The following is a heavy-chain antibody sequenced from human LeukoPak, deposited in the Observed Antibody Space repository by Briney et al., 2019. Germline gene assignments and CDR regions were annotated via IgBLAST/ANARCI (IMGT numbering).Heavy chain of an antibody. Sequence: KPSETLSLTCAVYGGSFSGYYWSWIRQPPGKGLEWIGEINHSGSTNYNPSLKSRVTISVDTSKNQFSLKLSSVTAADTAVYYCARGRRTVTTLSYYYYYGMDVWGQGTTVTVSS. CDR3: ARGRRTVTTLSYYYYYGMDV. CDR2: INHSGST. CDR1: GGSFSGYY. D-gene: IGHD4-17*01. V-gene: IGHV4-34*01. J-gene: IGHJ6*02.